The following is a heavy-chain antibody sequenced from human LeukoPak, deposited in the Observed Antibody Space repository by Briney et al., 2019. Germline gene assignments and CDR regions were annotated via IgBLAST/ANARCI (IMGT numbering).Heavy chain of an antibody. J-gene: IGHJ4*02. CDR2: ISYDGSNK. V-gene: IGHV3-30-3*01. D-gene: IGHD2-2*01. CDR1: GFTFSSYA. CDR3: ARADSDIVVVPPSDY. Sequence: GRSLRLSCAASGFTFSSYAMHWVRQAPGKGLEWVAVISYDGSNKYYADSVKGRFTISRDNSKNTLYLQMNSLRAEDTAVYYCARADSDIVVVPPSDYWGQGTLVTVSS.